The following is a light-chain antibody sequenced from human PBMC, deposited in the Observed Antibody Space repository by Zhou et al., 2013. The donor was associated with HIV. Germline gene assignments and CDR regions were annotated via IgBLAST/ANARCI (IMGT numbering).Light chain of an antibody. CDR3: QHYNIWPPWT. CDR1: QSVSSN. CDR2: GAS. J-gene: IGKJ1*01. Sequence: EIVMTQSPATLSVSPGERATLSCRASQSVSSNLAWYQQKPGQPPRLLIYGASTRATGIPVRFSGSGSGTEFTLTISSLQSEDFGVYYCQHYNIWPPWTFGQGTMVE. V-gene: IGKV3-15*01.